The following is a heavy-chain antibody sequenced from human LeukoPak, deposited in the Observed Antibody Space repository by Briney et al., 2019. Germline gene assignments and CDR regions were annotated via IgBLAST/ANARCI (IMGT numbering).Heavy chain of an antibody. Sequence: SETLSLTCAVSGYSLGKNYYWGWIRQPPGKGLEWIGRIYGTGSTSYNPSLMNRVTMSVDTSKNHFSLKLTSVTASDTAVYYCARYDSRGSASTRFDYWGQGILVTISS. CDR2: IYGTGST. V-gene: IGHV4-38-2*01. CDR1: GYSLGKNYY. D-gene: IGHD3-16*01. J-gene: IGHJ4*02. CDR3: ARYDSRGSASTRFDY.